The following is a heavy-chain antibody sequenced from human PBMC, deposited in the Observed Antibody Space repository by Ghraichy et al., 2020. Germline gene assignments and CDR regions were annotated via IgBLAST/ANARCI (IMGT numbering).Heavy chain of an antibody. CDR2: IYYSGST. D-gene: IGHD3-9*01. V-gene: IGHV4-59*01. Sequence: SQTLSLTCTVSGGSISSYYWSWIRQPPGKGLEWIGYIYYSGSTNYNPSLKSRVTISVDTSKNQFSLKLSSVTAADTAVYYCARLLYYDILTRAGWFDPWGQGTLVTVSS. CDR1: GGSISSYY. J-gene: IGHJ5*02. CDR3: ARLLYYDILTRAGWFDP.